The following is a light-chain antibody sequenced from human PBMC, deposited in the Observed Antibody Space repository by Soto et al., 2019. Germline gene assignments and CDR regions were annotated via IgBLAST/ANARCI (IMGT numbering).Light chain of an antibody. CDR2: KAS. Sequence: DIQMTQSASTLPASVGDRVTITCRASQSISNWLAWYQQKPGKAPKLLIYKASSLESGVPSRFSGSGSGTEFTLTISSLQPDDFATYYCQQYNPYSPYTFGQGTKVDIK. J-gene: IGKJ2*01. CDR3: QQYNPYSPYT. V-gene: IGKV1-5*03. CDR1: QSISNW.